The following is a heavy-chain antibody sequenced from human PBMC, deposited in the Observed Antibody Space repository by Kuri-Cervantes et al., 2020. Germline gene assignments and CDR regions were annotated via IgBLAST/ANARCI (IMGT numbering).Heavy chain of an antibody. Sequence: GESLKISCAASGFTFSSYSMNWVRQAPGKGLEWVSSISSSSSYIYYADSVKGRFTISRDNAKNSLYLQMNSLRAEDTAVYYCARVQRGSGWYYFDYWGQGTLVTVSS. CDR2: ISSSSSYI. D-gene: IGHD6-19*01. CDR3: ARVQRGSGWYYFDY. V-gene: IGHV3-21*01. CDR1: GFTFSSYS. J-gene: IGHJ4*02.